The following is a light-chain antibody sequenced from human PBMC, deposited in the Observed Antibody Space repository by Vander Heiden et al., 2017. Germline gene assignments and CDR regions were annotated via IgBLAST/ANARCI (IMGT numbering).Light chain of an antibody. Sequence: QLVLTQSPSASASLAASVRLTCTLSSGHSSYAIAWHQQQPEKGPRYLMKLNSDGSHNKGDGIPDRLSGSSSGAERYLTISSLQSEDEADYYCQTWGTGIQLFGGGTKLTVL. CDR2: LNSDGSH. CDR1: SGHSSYA. CDR3: QTWGTGIQL. V-gene: IGLV4-69*01. J-gene: IGLJ2*01.